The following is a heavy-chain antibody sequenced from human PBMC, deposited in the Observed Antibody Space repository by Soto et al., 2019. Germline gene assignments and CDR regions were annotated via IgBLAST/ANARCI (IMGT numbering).Heavy chain of an antibody. J-gene: IGHJ6*03. CDR1: GFVFGNSA. CDR3: TRLFATYYYYIDV. V-gene: IGHV3-23*01. Sequence: EVQLLESGGRVIQPGGSLTVSCAASGFVFGNSAMSCVRQAPGKGLEWVSAITTSATERNTFYADSVKGRFTISRDDSQNTLYLQMNSLRGDDTAVYYCTRLFATYYYYIDVWGNGTTVTVSS. CDR2: ITTSATERNT.